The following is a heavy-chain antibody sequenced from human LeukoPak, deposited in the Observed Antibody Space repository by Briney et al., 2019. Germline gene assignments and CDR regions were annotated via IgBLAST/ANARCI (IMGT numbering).Heavy chain of an antibody. J-gene: IGHJ5*02. CDR2: INPNSGAT. Sequence: GASVKVSCKASGYTFTGYYMHWVRQAPGQGLEWMGWINPNSGATNYAQKFQGRVTMTRDTSISTAYMELSRLRSDDTAVYYCAREADSVVVTNWFDPWGQGTLVTVSS. CDR3: AREADSVVVTNWFDP. CDR1: GYTFTGYY. D-gene: IGHD2-15*01. V-gene: IGHV1-2*02.